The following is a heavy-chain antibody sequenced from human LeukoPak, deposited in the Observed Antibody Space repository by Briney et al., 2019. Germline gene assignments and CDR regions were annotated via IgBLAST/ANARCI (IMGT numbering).Heavy chain of an antibody. CDR1: GGSISSSSYY. CDR3: ARDRYYDQYAFDI. D-gene: IGHD3-22*01. CDR2: IYYSGST. J-gene: IGHJ3*02. V-gene: IGHV4-39*07. Sequence: PSETLSLTCTVSGGSISSSSYYWGWIRQPPGKGLEWIGSIYYSGSTYYNPSLKSRVTISVDTSKNQFSLKLSSVTAADTAVYYCARDRYYDQYAFDIWGQGTMVTVSS.